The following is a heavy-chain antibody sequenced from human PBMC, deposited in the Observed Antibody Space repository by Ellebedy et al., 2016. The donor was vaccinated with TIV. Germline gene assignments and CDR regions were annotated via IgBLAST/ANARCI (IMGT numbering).Heavy chain of an antibody. Sequence: GSLRLSXTVSGGSISSSSYYWGWIRQPPGKGLEWIGSIYYSGSTYYNPSLKSRVTISVDTSKNQFSLKLSSVTAADTAVYYCARGWSSSWYDYYYYGMDVWGQGTTVTVSS. D-gene: IGHD6-13*01. J-gene: IGHJ6*02. CDR1: GGSISSSSYY. CDR3: ARGWSSSWYDYYYYGMDV. V-gene: IGHV4-39*07. CDR2: IYYSGST.